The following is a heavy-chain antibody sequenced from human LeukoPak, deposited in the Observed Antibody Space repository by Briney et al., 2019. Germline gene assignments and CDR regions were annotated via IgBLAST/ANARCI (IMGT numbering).Heavy chain of an antibody. Sequence: GGSLRLSCAASGFTFSSYSMNWVRQAPGKGLEWVSSISSSSSYIYYADSVKGRFTISRDNAKNSLYLQMNSLRAEDTAVYYCARGPGDHNYIYYYYYYYMDVWGKGTTVTVSS. CDR1: GFTFSSYS. V-gene: IGHV3-21*01. D-gene: IGHD4-17*01. CDR3: ARGPGDHNYIYYYYYYYMDV. J-gene: IGHJ6*03. CDR2: ISSSSSYI.